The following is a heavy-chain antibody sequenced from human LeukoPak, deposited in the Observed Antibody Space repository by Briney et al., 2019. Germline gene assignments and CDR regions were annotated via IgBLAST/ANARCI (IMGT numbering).Heavy chain of an antibody. CDR1: GGTLSSYA. CDR2: IIPIFGTA. V-gene: IGHV1-69*13. D-gene: IGHD6-13*01. J-gene: IGHJ3*02. Sequence: SVKVSCKASGGTLSSYAISWVRQAPGQGLEWMGGIIPIFGTANYAQKFQGRVTITADESTSTAYMELSSLRSEDTAVYYCVREAAAGLNDAFDIWGQGTMVTVSS. CDR3: VREAAAGLNDAFDI.